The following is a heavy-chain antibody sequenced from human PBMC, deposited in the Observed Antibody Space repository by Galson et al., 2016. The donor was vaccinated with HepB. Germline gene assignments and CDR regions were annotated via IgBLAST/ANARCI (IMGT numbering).Heavy chain of an antibody. CDR3: ERRNQGFGAIFRYFVL. J-gene: IGHJ2*01. V-gene: IGHV4-59*01. D-gene: IGHD3-10*01. Sequence: SETLSLTCTVSGGSLRSYYWRWIRQPPGKKLEWIGYIYFTGVTNYNPSLTSRATISVDTSKNQFSLKLNSMTTADTAVYYWERRNQGFGAIFRYFVLWGRGTLVTVSS. CDR1: GGSLRSYY. CDR2: IYFTGVT.